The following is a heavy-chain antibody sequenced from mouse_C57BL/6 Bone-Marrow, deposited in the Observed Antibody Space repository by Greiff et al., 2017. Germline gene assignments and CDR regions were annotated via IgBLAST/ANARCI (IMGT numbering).Heavy chain of an antibody. CDR2: IYPGSGNT. CDR3: ARSTTVVEPFYWYFDV. D-gene: IGHD1-1*01. Sequence: QVQLQQSGAELVRPGASVKLSCKASGYTFTDYYINWVKQRPGQGLEWIARIYPGSGNTYYNEKFKGKATLTAEKSSSTAYMQLSSLTSDDSAVYFCARSTTVVEPFYWYFDVWGTGTTVTVSS. J-gene: IGHJ1*03. CDR1: GYTFTDYY. V-gene: IGHV1-76*01.